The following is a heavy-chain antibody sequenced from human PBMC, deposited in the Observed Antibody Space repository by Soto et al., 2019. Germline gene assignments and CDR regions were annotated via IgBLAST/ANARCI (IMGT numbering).Heavy chain of an antibody. J-gene: IGHJ4*02. CDR1: GGTFSSYA. CDR2: IIPIFGTA. D-gene: IGHD2-15*01. CDR3: ARDVGCSGGSCYGRSVYFDY. V-gene: IGHV1-69*13. Sequence: ASVKVSCKASGGTFSSYAISWVRQAPGQGLEWMGGIIPIFGTANYAQKFQGRVTITADESTSTAYMELSSLRSEDTAVYYCARDVGCSGGSCYGRSVYFDYWGQGTLVTVSS.